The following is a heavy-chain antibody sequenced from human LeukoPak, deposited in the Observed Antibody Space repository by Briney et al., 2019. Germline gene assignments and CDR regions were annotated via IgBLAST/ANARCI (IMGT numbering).Heavy chain of an antibody. Sequence: PSETLSLTCTVSGGSISNYYWSWIRQPPGKGLEWIGYIYYSGSTNYNPSLKSRVTISVDTSKNQFSLKLSSVTAADTAVYYCAAAGYSSSFDYWGQGTLVTVSS. J-gene: IGHJ4*02. V-gene: IGHV4-59*01. CDR1: GGSISNYY. CDR3: AAAGYSSSFDY. D-gene: IGHD6-13*01. CDR2: IYYSGST.